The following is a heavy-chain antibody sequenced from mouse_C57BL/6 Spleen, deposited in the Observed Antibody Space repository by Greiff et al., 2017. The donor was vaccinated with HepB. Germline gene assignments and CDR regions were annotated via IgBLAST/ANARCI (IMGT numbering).Heavy chain of an antibody. D-gene: IGHD1-1*01. V-gene: IGHV1-22*01. J-gene: IGHJ1*03. Sequence: EVQLQQSGPELVKPGASVKMSCKASGYTFTDYNMHWVKQSHGKSLEWIGYINPNNGGTSYNQKFKGKATLTVNKSSSTAYMELRSLTSEDSAVYYCAQDGSSYWYFDVWGTGTTVTVSS. CDR2: INPNNGGT. CDR1: GYTFTDYN. CDR3: AQDGSSYWYFDV.